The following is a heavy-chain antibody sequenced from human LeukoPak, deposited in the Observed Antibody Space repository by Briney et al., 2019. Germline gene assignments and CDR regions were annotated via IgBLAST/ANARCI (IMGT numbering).Heavy chain of an antibody. Sequence: GGSLRLSCSASGFTFSSYAMHWVRQAPGKGLEYVSAISSNGGSTYYAESVKGRFTISRDNSKNTLYLQMSSLRAEDTAVYYCVKGYASDTAMVTPVDYWGQGTLVTVSS. CDR1: GFTFSSYA. D-gene: IGHD5-18*01. CDR3: VKGYASDTAMVTPVDY. CDR2: ISSNGGST. V-gene: IGHV3-64D*09. J-gene: IGHJ4*02.